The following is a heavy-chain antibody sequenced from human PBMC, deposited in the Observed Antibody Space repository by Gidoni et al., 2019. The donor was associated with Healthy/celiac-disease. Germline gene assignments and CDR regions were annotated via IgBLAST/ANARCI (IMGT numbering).Heavy chain of an antibody. Sequence: QVQLVESGGGVVQPGRSLRLSCAASGFTFSSYGMHWVRQAPGKGLEWVAVIWYDGSNKYDADSVKGRFTISRDNSKNTLYLQMNSLRAEDTAVYYCAREENIAAAGFDYWGQGTLVTVSS. CDR2: IWYDGSNK. J-gene: IGHJ4*02. V-gene: IGHV3-33*01. D-gene: IGHD6-13*01. CDR3: AREENIAAAGFDY. CDR1: GFTFSSYG.